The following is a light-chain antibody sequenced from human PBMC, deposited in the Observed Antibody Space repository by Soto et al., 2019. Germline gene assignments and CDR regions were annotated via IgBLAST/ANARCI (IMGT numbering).Light chain of an antibody. CDR3: ATWDDTRNGYV. CDR1: SSNIGSNT. Sequence: QSVLTQPPSASGTPGQRVTISASGSSSNIGSNTVSWYRQLPGTAPELLIYDNDERPSGVPDRFSGSKSATSASLAISGLQSEDEGDYYCATWDDTRNGYVFGPGTKLTVL. J-gene: IGLJ1*01. V-gene: IGLV1-44*01. CDR2: DND.